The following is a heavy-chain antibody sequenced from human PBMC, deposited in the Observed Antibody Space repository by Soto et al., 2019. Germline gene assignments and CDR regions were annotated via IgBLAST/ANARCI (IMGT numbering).Heavy chain of an antibody. Sequence: GGSLRLSCAASGFTFSSYSMNWVRQAPGKGLEWVSSISSSSSYIYYADSVKGRFTISRDNAKNSLYLQMNSLRAEDTAVYYCARADSSSHTNWFDPWGQGTLVTVSS. CDR3: ARADSSSHTNWFDP. CDR2: ISSSSSYI. D-gene: IGHD6-13*01. J-gene: IGHJ5*02. CDR1: GFTFSSYS. V-gene: IGHV3-21*01.